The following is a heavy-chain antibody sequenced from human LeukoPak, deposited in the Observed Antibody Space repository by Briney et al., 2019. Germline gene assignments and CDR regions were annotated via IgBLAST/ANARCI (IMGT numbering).Heavy chain of an antibody. CDR2: IKQDGSEK. V-gene: IGHV3-7*01. CDR3: ARLGAGMHFFYLDL. CDR1: GFTFSSYW. J-gene: IGHJ4*02. D-gene: IGHD3-3*02. Sequence: GGSLRLSCAASGFTFSSYWMSWVRQAPGKGLEWVANIKQDGSEKYYVDSVKGRFTISRDNAKSSLYLQMNSLSAEDTAVYYCARLGAGMHFFYLDLWGQGTLVTVSS.